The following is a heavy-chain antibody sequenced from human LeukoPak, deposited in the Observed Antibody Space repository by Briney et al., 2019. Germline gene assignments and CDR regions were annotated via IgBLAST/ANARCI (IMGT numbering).Heavy chain of an antibody. CDR2: INWNSVLM. D-gene: IGHD3-16*01. CDR3: ARDVGFAGKSGMDV. Sequence: GRSLRVSCEAPGFTSLHYAMYWVRQAPGKGLEWVSAINWNSVLMNYSDSVRGRFPISRDNAKNSLCLQMNSLRPEDTALYYCARDVGFAGKSGMDVWGQGTTVTVFS. V-gene: IGHV3-9*02. J-gene: IGHJ6*02. CDR1: GFTSLHYA.